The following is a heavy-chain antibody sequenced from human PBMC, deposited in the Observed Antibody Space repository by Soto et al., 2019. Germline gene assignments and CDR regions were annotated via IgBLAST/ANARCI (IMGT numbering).Heavy chain of an antibody. CDR3: ARSRHNCNLY. CDR2: IDHSGST. J-gene: IGHJ4*02. V-gene: IGHV4-4*02. Sequence: SETLSLTCAVSGGSISSSNWWSWVRQPPGNGLEWIGEIDHSGSTNYNPSRNSRVTISVDKSKNQFSLKRSAVTAAATAVYYCARSRHNCNLYWRQGTLVTVSS. CDR1: GGSISSSNW. D-gene: IGHD1-20*01.